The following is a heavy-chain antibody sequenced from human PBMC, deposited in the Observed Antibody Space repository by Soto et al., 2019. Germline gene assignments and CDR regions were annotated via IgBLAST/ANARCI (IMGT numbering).Heavy chain of an antibody. CDR3: VKTNYYDSSGFY. J-gene: IGHJ1*01. V-gene: IGHV3-11*01. CDR2: ISSSGSTI. Sequence: RIRQAPGKGLEWVSYISSSGSTIYYADSVKGRFTISRDNSKNTLYLQMNSLRAEDTAEYYCVKTNYYDSSGFYWGQGTVVTVSS. D-gene: IGHD3-22*01.